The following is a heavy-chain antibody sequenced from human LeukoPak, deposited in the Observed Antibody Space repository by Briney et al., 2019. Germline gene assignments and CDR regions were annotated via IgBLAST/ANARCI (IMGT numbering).Heavy chain of an antibody. CDR2: ISSNGGST. CDR3: ARGLRAYYYYGMDV. Sequence: GGSLRLSCAASGFTFSDYAMHWVRQAPGEGLEYVSAISSNGGSTYYADSMKGRFTISRDNSKNTLFLQMGSLRVEDMAVYYCARGLRAYYYYGMDVWGQGTTVTVSS. CDR1: GFTFSDYA. J-gene: IGHJ6*02. V-gene: IGHV3-64*02. D-gene: IGHD3-3*01.